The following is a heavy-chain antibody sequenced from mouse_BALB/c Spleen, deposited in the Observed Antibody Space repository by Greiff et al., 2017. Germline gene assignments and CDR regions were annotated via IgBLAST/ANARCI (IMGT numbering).Heavy chain of an antibody. J-gene: IGHJ4*01. CDR1: GFTFSSYA. D-gene: IGHD2-4*01. CDR3: AKNYDYDGRYAMDY. Sequence: EVQGVESGGGLVKPGGSLKLSCAASGFTFSSYAMSWVRQSPEKRLEWVAEISSGGSYTYYPDTVTGRFTISRDNAKNTLYLEMSSLRSEDTAMYYCAKNYDYDGRYAMDYWGQGTSVTVSS. V-gene: IGHV5-9-4*01. CDR2: ISSGGSYT.